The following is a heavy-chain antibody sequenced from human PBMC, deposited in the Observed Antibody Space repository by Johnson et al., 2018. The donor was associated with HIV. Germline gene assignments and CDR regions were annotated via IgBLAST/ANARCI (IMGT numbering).Heavy chain of an antibody. J-gene: IGHJ3*02. CDR2: LYSGGDT. V-gene: IGHV3-66*02. Sequence: VQLVESGGGLVQPGGSLRLSCAASGFTVSSNYMSWVRQAPGKGLEWVSVLYSGGDTYYADSVKGRFIISRDNSKNTLYVQMNSLRAEDTAVYYCARRGTSSSSCLHAFDIWGQGTMVTVSS. CDR3: ARRGTSSSSCLHAFDI. D-gene: IGHD6-6*01. CDR1: GFTVSSNY.